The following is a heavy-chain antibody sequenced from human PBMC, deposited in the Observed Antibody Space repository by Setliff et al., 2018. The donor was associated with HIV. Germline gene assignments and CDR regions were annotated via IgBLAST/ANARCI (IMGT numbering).Heavy chain of an antibody. CDR3: ARYCSGGSCSGRFDA. D-gene: IGHD2-15*01. CDR2: ISAYNGNT. Sequence: ASVKVSCKASGYTFTSYGISWARQAPGQGLEWMGWISAYNGNTNYAQKLQGRVTMTTDTSTSTAYMELRSLRSDDTAAYYCARYCSGGSCSGRFDAWGQGTLVTVSS. J-gene: IGHJ5*02. CDR1: GYTFTSYG. V-gene: IGHV1-18*01.